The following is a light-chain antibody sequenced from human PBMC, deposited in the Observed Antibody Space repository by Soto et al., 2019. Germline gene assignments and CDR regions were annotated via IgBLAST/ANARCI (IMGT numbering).Light chain of an antibody. CDR1: SSDIGAYIY. J-gene: IGLJ1*01. CDR3: SSYAGSNNFV. Sequence: QSVLTQPPSASGSPGQSVTISCTGPSSDIGAYIYVSWYQQHPGKAPKLMISEVSRRPSGVPERFSGSKSGNTASLTVSGLQADDEAHYYCSSYAGSNNFVFGTGTKVTVL. CDR2: EVS. V-gene: IGLV2-8*01.